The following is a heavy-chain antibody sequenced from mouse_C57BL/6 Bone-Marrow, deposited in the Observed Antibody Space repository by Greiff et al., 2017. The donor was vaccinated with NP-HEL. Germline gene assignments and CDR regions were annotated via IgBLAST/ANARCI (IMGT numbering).Heavy chain of an antibody. CDR1: GFTFTDYY. Sequence: EVQGVESGGGLVQPGGSLSLSCAASGFTFTDYYMSWVRQPPGKALEWLGFIRNKANGYTTEYSASVKGRFTISRDNSQSILYLQMNALRAEDSATYYCARYYDYHYYAMDYWGQGTSVTVSS. D-gene: IGHD2-4*01. CDR3: ARYYDYHYYAMDY. CDR2: IRNKANGYTT. J-gene: IGHJ4*01. V-gene: IGHV7-3*01.